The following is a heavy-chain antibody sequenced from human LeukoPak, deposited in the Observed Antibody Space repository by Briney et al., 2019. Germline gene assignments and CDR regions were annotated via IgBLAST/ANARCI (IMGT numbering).Heavy chain of an antibody. Sequence: SQTLSLTCTVSGGSISSGGYYWSWIRQHPGKGLEWIGYIYYSGSTCYNPSLKSRVTISVDTSKNQFSLKLSSVTAADTAVYYCARGYCSGGSCYSGLFDYWGQGTLVTVSS. CDR1: GGSISSGGYY. J-gene: IGHJ4*02. V-gene: IGHV4-31*03. CDR3: ARGYCSGGSCYSGLFDY. CDR2: IYYSGST. D-gene: IGHD2-15*01.